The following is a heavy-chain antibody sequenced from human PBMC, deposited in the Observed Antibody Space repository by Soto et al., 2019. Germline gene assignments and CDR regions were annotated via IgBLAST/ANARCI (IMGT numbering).Heavy chain of an antibody. CDR1: GFTFSSYA. J-gene: IGHJ6*02. Sequence: GGSLRLSCAASGFTFSSYAMSWVRQAPGKGLEWVSAISGSGGSTYYADSVKGRFTISRDNSKNTLYLQMNSLRAEDTAVYYCAKGGVGATSYYYGMDVWGQGTTVTVSS. CDR2: ISGSGGST. V-gene: IGHV3-23*01. D-gene: IGHD1-26*01. CDR3: AKGGVGATSYYYGMDV.